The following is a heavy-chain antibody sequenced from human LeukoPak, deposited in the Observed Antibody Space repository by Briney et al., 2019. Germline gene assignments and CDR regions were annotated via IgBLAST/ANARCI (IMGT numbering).Heavy chain of an antibody. D-gene: IGHD3-22*01. J-gene: IGHJ4*02. CDR2: ISSSSSTI. Sequence: PGGSLRLSCAASGFTFSSYSMNWVRQAPGKGLEWVSYISSSSSTIYYADSVKGRFTISRDNSKNTLYLQMNSLRAEDTAVYYCAREDSSGYFDYWGQGTLVTVSS. CDR1: GFTFSSYS. CDR3: AREDSSGYFDY. V-gene: IGHV3-48*01.